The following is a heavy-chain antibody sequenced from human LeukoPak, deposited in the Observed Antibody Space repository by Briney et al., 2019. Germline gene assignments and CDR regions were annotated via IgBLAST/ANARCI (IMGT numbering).Heavy chain of an antibody. Sequence: GGSLRLSCAASGFTFSSYAMSWVRQAPGKGLEWVSAISGSGGSTYYADSVKGRFTISRDNSKNTLYLQMNSLRAEDMGVYYCAVTGWFGELLNYYYGMDVWGQGTTVTVSS. CDR3: AVTGWFGELLNYYYGMDV. V-gene: IGHV3-23*01. CDR1: GFTFSSYA. CDR2: ISGSGGST. J-gene: IGHJ6*02. D-gene: IGHD3-10*01.